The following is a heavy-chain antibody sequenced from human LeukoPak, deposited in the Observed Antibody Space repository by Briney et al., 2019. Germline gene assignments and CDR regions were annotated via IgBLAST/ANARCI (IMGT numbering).Heavy chain of an antibody. CDR1: GFTVSSNS. V-gene: IGHV3-66*02. J-gene: IGHJ5*02. Sequence: GGSLRLSCAASGFTVSSNSMNWVRQAPGQGLEWVSVIYSGGTTYYADYVKGLFTISRDNSKNTLYLQMNSLGTEDTGVYYCAREHHWGQGTLVTVSS. CDR3: AREHH. CDR2: IYSGGTT.